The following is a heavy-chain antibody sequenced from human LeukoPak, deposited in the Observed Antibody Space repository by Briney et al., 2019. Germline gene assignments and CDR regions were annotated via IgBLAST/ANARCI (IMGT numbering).Heavy chain of an antibody. Sequence: SETLSLTCTVSGGSISSGDYYWSWIRQPPGKGLEWIGYIYYSGSTYYNPSRNSRVTISVDTSNNPFSLKLRSVTAADTAVYYCARALVSGSDSGVDTAITTITSFDYWGQGTLVTVSS. D-gene: IGHD5-18*01. CDR3: ARALVSGSDSGVDTAITTITSFDY. CDR1: GGSISSGDYY. J-gene: IGHJ4*02. CDR2: IYYSGST. V-gene: IGHV4-30-4*01.